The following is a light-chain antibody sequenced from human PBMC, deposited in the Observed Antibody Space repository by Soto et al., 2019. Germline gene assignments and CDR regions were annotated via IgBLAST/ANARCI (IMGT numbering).Light chain of an antibody. Sequence: QSALTQPRSVSGSPGQSVTLSCTGTSSDVGSYNYVSWYQQHAGKAPKLMIDDVNKRPSGVPDRFSGSRSGNTASLTISGLQAEDEADYYCCSYAGSYTWVFGGGTKLTVL. CDR2: DVN. CDR1: SSDVGSYNY. J-gene: IGLJ3*02. CDR3: CSYAGSYTWV. V-gene: IGLV2-11*01.